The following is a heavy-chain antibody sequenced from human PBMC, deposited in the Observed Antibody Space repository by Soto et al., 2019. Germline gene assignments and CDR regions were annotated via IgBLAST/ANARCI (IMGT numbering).Heavy chain of an antibody. CDR1: GYTFTRSG. J-gene: IGHJ6*02. CDR3: ASEGVAPYYYSGMDV. D-gene: IGHD5-12*01. CDR2: ISTDNGDT. Sequence: QVQLVQSGAEVKKPGASVKVSCKASGYTFTRSGISWVRQAPGQGLEGMGWISTDNGDTHYAQTFQRRVTMTTDTSTSTVNMAVRSLRSDDPAVYYCASEGVAPYYYSGMDVWGQGTPVTVSS. V-gene: IGHV1-18*01.